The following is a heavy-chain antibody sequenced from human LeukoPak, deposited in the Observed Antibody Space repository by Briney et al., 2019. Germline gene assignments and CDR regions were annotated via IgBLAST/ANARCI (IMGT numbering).Heavy chain of an antibody. CDR3: AKGRSSWFSGSFDY. Sequence: GGSLRLSCAASGFTFSTYAMSWVRQTPGKGLEWVSDIRGSGGSTNYADSVKGRFTISRDNSKNTFYLQMDSLRAEDTAVYYCAKGRSSWFSGSFDYWGQGTLVTVSS. CDR1: GFTFSTYA. D-gene: IGHD6-19*01. J-gene: IGHJ4*02. CDR2: IRGSGGST. V-gene: IGHV3-23*01.